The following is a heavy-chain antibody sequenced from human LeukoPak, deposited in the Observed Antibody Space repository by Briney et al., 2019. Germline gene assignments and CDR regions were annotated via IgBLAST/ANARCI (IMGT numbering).Heavy chain of an antibody. CDR3: AKDTTVTTGWFDP. Sequence: GGSLRLSCAASGFTFSSYEMNWVRQAPGKGLEWVSYISSSGSTIYYADSVKGRFTISRDNSKNTLYLQMNSLRAEDTAVYYCAKDTTVTTGWFDPWGQGTLVTVSS. J-gene: IGHJ5*02. D-gene: IGHD4-11*01. V-gene: IGHV3-48*03. CDR1: GFTFSSYE. CDR2: ISSSGSTI.